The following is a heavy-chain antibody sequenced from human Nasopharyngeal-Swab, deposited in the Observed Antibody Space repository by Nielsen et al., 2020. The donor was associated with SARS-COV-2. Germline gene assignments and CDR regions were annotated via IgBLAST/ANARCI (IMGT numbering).Heavy chain of an antibody. CDR2: ISSGSSFL. Sequence: GGSLRLSCAASGFTFSSYTMNWVRQAPGRGLEWVSSISSGSSFLYFADSVKGRFTISRDNAKNSLYLQMNFLRVEDTAMYYCARDTGGPPNYFDPWGQGTLVTVSS. V-gene: IGHV3-21*01. CDR1: GFTFSSYT. D-gene: IGHD1-7*01. J-gene: IGHJ5*02. CDR3: ARDTGGPPNYFDP.